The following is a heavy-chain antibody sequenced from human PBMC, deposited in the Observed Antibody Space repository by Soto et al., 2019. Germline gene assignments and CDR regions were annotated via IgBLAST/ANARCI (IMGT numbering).Heavy chain of an antibody. D-gene: IGHD2-2*01. CDR1: GFTFSSYA. CDR2: ISYGGSNK. J-gene: IGHJ4*02. V-gene: IGHV3-30-3*01. Sequence: QVQLVESGGGVVQPGRSLRLSCAASGFTFSSYAMHWVRQAPGKGLEWVAVISYGGSNKYYADSVKGRFTISRDNSKNTLYLQMNSLRAEDTAVYYCARLYFVDCSSTSCFDYWGQGTLVTVSS. CDR3: ARLYFVDCSSTSCFDY.